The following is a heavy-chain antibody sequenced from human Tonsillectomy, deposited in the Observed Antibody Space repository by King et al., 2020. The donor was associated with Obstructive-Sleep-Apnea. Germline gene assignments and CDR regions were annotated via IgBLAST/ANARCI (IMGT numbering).Heavy chain of an antibody. CDR2: ISYDGSDK. V-gene: IGHV3-30*19. D-gene: IGHD3-22*01. Sequence: VQLVESGGGVVQPGRSLRLSCAASGFTLSDYGMHWVRQAPGKGLEWVAVISYDGSDKYYADSVKGRFTISRDNSRNTLYLQMNSPRAEDTAVYYCARETRGKTYYYDGSIRGRLGYWGQGILVTVSS. CDR3: ARETRGKTYYYDGSIRGRLGY. J-gene: IGHJ4*02. CDR1: GFTLSDYG.